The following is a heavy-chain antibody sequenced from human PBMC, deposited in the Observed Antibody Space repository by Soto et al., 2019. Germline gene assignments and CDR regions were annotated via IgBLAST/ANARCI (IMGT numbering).Heavy chain of an antibody. V-gene: IGHV4-39*01. Sequence: SETLSLTCTVSGGSISSSSYYWGWIRQPPGKGLEWIGSIYYSGSTYYNPSLKSRVTISVDTSKNQFSLKLSSVTAADTAVYYCVRFLEWHPGYYYYMDVWGKGTTVTVSS. J-gene: IGHJ6*03. CDR1: GGSISSSSYY. CDR2: IYYSGST. CDR3: VRFLEWHPGYYYYMDV. D-gene: IGHD3-3*01.